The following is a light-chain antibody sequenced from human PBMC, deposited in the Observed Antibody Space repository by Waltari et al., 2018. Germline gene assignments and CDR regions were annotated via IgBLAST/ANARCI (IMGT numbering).Light chain of an antibody. J-gene: IGLJ3*02. CDR1: SGDIGGYKY. CDR2: AVD. CDR3: SSYTSSVTWV. Sequence: QSVLTQPASVSGSPGQSITISCNGSSGDIGGYKYVSWYQQHPDKAPKLMIYAVDNRPSGVSHRFSGSKSGYTASLTIAGLQIEDEAVYYCSSYTSSVTWVFGGGTRLTVL. V-gene: IGLV2-14*03.